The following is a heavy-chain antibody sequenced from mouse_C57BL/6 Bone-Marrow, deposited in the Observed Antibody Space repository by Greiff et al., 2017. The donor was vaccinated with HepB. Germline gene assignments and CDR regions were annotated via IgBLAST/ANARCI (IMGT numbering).Heavy chain of an antibody. J-gene: IGHJ2*01. D-gene: IGHD3-2*02. V-gene: IGHV1-72*01. CDR1: GYTFTSYW. CDR2: IDPNSGGT. Sequence: QVQLKQPGAELVKPGASVKLSCKASGYTFTSYWMHWVKQRPGRGLEWIGRIDPNSGGTKYNEKFKSKATLTVDKPSSTAYMQLSSLTSEDSAVYYCARKAAQASRPHFDYWGQGTTLTVSS. CDR3: ARKAAQASRPHFDY.